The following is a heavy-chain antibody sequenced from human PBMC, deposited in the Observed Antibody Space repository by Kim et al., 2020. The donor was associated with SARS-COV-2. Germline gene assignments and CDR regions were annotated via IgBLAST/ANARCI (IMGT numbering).Heavy chain of an antibody. D-gene: IGHD3-10*01. CDR1: GYTFTSYD. J-gene: IGHJ6*03. CDR3: ARAKLVQGVFYYYYYMDV. V-gene: IGHV1-8*01. CDR2: MNPNSGNT. Sequence: ASVKVSCKASGYTFTSYDINWVRQATGQGLEWMGWMNPNSGNTGYAQKFQGRVTMTRNTSISTAYMELSSQRSEDTAVYYCARAKLVQGVFYYYYYMDVWGKGTTVSVSS.